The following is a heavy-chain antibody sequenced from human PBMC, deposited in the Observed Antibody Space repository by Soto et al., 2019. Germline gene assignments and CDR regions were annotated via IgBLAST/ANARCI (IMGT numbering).Heavy chain of an antibody. D-gene: IGHD1-1*01. Sequence: SVKVSCKASGYAFSDYYIHWVRQAPGQGLEWMGWTNPNSGGTKYAPKFQGGVTMTRDTSITTAYMELSRLRSGDTAVYYCAKEPATAKPEGVDFWGQGTLVTVSS. V-gene: IGHV1-2*02. CDR3: AKEPATAKPEGVDF. J-gene: IGHJ4*02. CDR1: GYAFSDYY. CDR2: TNPNSGGT.